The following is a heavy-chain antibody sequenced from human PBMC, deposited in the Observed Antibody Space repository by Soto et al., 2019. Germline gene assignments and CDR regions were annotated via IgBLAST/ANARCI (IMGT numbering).Heavy chain of an antibody. CDR3: ARDMDSSSWYDY. Sequence: GGSLRLSCAASGFTFSGYAMTWVRQAPGKGLEWVSGINYSGENTYYADSVKGRFSISRDNSKNTLYLQMNSLRAEDTAVYYCARDMDSSSWYDYWGQGTLVTVSS. J-gene: IGHJ4*02. V-gene: IGHV3-23*01. D-gene: IGHD6-13*01. CDR2: INYSGENT. CDR1: GFTFSGYA.